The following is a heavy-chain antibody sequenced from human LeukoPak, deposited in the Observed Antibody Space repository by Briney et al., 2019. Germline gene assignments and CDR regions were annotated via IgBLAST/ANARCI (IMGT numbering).Heavy chain of an antibody. D-gene: IGHD3-3*01. Sequence: SETLSLTCTVFGGSISSYYWSWIRQPPGKGLEWIGYIYYSGSTNYNPSLKSRVTISVDTSKNQFSLKLSSVTAADTAVYYCARDVGDDFWSGYYTGPFMDVWGQGTTVTVSS. V-gene: IGHV4-59*01. CDR1: GGSISSYY. J-gene: IGHJ6*02. CDR3: ARDVGDDFWSGYYTGPFMDV. CDR2: IYYSGST.